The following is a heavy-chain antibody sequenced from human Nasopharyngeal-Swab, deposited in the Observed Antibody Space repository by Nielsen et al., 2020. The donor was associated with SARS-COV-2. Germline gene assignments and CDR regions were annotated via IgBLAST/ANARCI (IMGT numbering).Heavy chain of an antibody. CDR3: ARRGNYNYYGMDV. Sequence: ASVKVSCKASGYTFTGYYMHWGRQAPGQGLEWRGWINPNSGGTNYAQKFQGRVTMTRDTSISTAYMELSRLRSDDTAVYYCARRGNYNYYGMDVWGQGTTVTVSS. CDR2: INPNSGGT. V-gene: IGHV1-2*02. CDR1: GYTFTGYY. J-gene: IGHJ6*02.